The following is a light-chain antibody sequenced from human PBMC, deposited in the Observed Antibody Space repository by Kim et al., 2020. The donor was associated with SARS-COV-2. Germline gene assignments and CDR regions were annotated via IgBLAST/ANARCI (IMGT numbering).Light chain of an antibody. CDR3: QQYHDWPRT. V-gene: IGKV3-15*01. J-gene: IGKJ1*01. CDR2: GAS. CDR1: QSISNN. Sequence: EILMTQSPATLSVSRGESATLSCRASQSISNNLAWYQQKPGQAPRLLIYGASSRATDFPARFSGSGSGTEFTLTISSLQSEDFAVYHCQQYHDWPRTFGQGTKVDIK.